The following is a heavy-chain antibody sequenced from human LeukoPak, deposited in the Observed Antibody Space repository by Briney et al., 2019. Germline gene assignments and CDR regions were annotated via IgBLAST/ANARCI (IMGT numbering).Heavy chain of an antibody. J-gene: IGHJ4*02. V-gene: IGHV3-23*01. CDR1: GFTFSSYG. D-gene: IGHD6-13*01. CDR3: AKESRGSSSWYVDY. Sequence: GGSLRLSCAASGFTFSSYGVSWVRQAPGKGLEWVSAISGSGGSTYYADSVKGRFTISRDNSKNTLYLQMNSLRAEDTAVYYCAKESRGSSSWYVDYWGQGTLVTVSS. CDR2: ISGSGGST.